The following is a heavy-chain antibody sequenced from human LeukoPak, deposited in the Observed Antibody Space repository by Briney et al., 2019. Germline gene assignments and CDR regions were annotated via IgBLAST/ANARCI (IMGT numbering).Heavy chain of an antibody. CDR2: INNDGSST. D-gene: IGHD2-15*01. J-gene: IGHJ6*02. CDR3: VRDGGGYAMDF. CDR1: GFTFSSYW. Sequence: GGSLRLSCAASGFTFSSYWIHWVRHAPGKGLLWLSRINNDGSSTRYADSVKGRFTISRDNAKSTAHLQVTGLRAEDTAVFYCVRDGGGYAMDFWGQGTAVTVSS. V-gene: IGHV3-74*01.